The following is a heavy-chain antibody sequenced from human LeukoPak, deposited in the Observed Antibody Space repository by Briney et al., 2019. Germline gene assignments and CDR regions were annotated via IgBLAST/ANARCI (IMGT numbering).Heavy chain of an antibody. CDR1: GYTFTGYY. D-gene: IGHD3-10*01. CDR3: ARDLDGNYYGSGSDY. V-gene: IGHV1-2*02. CDR2: INPNSGGT. J-gene: IGHJ4*02. Sequence: ASVKVSYKASGYTFTGYYMHWVRQAPGQGLEWMGWINPNSGGTNYAQKFQGRVTMTRDTSISTAYMELSRLRSDDTAVYYCARDLDGNYYGSGSDYWGQGTLVTVSS.